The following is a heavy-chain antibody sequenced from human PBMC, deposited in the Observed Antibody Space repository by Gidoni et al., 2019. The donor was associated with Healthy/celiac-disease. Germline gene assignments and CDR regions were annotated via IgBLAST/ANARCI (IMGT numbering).Heavy chain of an antibody. CDR2: IRSKANSYAT. CDR3: TGRRIAAAGTGVSARGIFDY. D-gene: IGHD6-13*01. Sequence: EVQLVESGGGLVQPGGSLKLPCAASGFTFSGSALHWVRQASGKGLEWVGRIRSKANSYATAYAASVKGRFTISRDDSKNTAYLQMNSLKTEDTAVYYCTGRRIAAAGTGVSARGIFDYWGQGTLVTVSS. CDR1: GFTFSGSA. J-gene: IGHJ4*02. V-gene: IGHV3-73*02.